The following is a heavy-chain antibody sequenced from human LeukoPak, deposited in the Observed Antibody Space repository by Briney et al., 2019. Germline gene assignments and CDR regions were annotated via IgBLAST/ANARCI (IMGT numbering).Heavy chain of an antibody. Sequence: ASQTLSLTCTVSNGSISSGTYYWSWIRQPAGEGLEWIGRIYTRGTTNYNPSLKSRVSISVDTSRNQFSLRLSSVTAADTAVHYCARTFYDTTGHVNWFDPWGQGTLVTVSS. D-gene: IGHD2/OR15-2a*01. CDR1: NGSISSGTYY. V-gene: IGHV4-61*02. CDR2: IYTRGTT. CDR3: ARTFYDTTGHVNWFDP. J-gene: IGHJ5*02.